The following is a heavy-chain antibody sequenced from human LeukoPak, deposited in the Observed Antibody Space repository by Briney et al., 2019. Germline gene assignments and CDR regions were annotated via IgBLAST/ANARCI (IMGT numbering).Heavy chain of an antibody. D-gene: IGHD6-13*01. Sequence: SVKVSCKASGGTFSSYAISWVRQAPGQGLEWMGGIIPIFGTANYAQKFQGRVTITADESTSTAYMELSSLRSEDTAVYYCARRLQAYSSSWGDLQHWGQGTLVTASS. V-gene: IGHV1-69*13. CDR2: IIPIFGTA. CDR1: GGTFSSYA. J-gene: IGHJ1*01. CDR3: ARRLQAYSSSWGDLQH.